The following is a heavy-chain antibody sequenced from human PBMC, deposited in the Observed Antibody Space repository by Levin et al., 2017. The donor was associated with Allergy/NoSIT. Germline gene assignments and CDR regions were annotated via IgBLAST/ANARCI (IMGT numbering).Heavy chain of an antibody. D-gene: IGHD4-23*01. J-gene: IGHJ4*02. V-gene: IGHV3-23*01. CDR2: ISCSGGST. CDR1: GFTFSSYA. CDR3: AKSAATVVWSRNDY. Sequence: SCAASGFTFSSYAMSWVRQAPGKGLEWVSAISCSGGSTYYADSVKGRFTISRDNSKNTLYLQMNSLRGEDTAVYYCAKSAATVVWSRNDYWGQGTLVTVSS.